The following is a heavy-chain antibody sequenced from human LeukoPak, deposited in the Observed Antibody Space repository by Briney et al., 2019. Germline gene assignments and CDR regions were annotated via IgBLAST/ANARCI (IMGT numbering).Heavy chain of an antibody. J-gene: IGHJ4*02. D-gene: IGHD4-23*01. V-gene: IGHV4-4*02. CDR2: IYHGGTT. CDR3: ATYFYGGDYASYYFDY. CDR1: GGSITSSHW. Sequence: PSETLSLTCAVSGGSITSSHWWSWARQPPGKGLEWIGEIYHGGTTNYNPSLKSRVTMSVDESKNQFSLKLSSVTAADTAVYYCATYFYGGDYASYYFDYWGQGTLDTVSS.